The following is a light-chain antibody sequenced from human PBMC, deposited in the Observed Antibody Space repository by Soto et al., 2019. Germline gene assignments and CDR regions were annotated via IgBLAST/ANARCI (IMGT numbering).Light chain of an antibody. CDR1: SSVVGGYNY. Sequence: SALNPPASVSGAPGQSITISLPGTSSVVGGYNYVSWYQQHPGKAPKLMIYDVSNRPSGVSNRFSGSKSGNTASLTISGLQAEDEADYYCSSYTSSSTRVFGTGTKVTVL. CDR2: DVS. J-gene: IGLJ1*01. V-gene: IGLV2-14*01. CDR3: SSYTSSSTRV.